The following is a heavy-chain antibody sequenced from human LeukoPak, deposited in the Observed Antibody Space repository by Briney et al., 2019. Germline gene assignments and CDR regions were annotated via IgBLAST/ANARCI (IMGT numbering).Heavy chain of an antibody. D-gene: IGHD4-23*01. CDR2: IYYTGST. CDR3: ARLSGNSHFDY. CDR1: GGSINSYF. J-gene: IGHJ4*02. V-gene: IGHV4-59*01. Sequence: SETLSLTCIVSGGSINSYFWTWIRQPPGKGLQWIGYIYYTGSTNYNPSLKSRVTISLDTSKNQFSLNLRSVTAADTAVYYCARLSGNSHFDYWGQGTLVTVSS.